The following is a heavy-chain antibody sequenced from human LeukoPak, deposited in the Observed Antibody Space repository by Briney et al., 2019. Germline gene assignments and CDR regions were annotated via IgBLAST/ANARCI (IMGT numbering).Heavy chain of an antibody. V-gene: IGHV1-46*01. D-gene: IGHD2-8*02. CDR1: GYTFTNYQ. J-gene: IGHJ6*02. Sequence: ASVKASCKASGYTFTNYQIHWVRQAPGQGLELMGIINPSGGSTSYARKFQGRVTMTRDTSTSTVYMELSSLRSEDTAVYYCAREAVLGGLDVWGQGTTVTGFS. CDR2: INPSGGST. CDR3: AREAVLGGLDV.